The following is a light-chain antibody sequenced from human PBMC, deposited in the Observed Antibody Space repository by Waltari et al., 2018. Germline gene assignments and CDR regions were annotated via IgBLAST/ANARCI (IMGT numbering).Light chain of an antibody. J-gene: IGKJ2*01. CDR2: SAS. Sequence: DIQMTLSPSTLSASVGDRVTITCRASQNVGPSLAWHQQKPGKAPKLLIYSASSLENEVPSRFSGSGSGTEFTLTISSLQPDDLATYYCQQYEGYSTFGQGTKVEIK. CDR3: QQYEGYST. V-gene: IGKV1-5*03. CDR1: QNVGPS.